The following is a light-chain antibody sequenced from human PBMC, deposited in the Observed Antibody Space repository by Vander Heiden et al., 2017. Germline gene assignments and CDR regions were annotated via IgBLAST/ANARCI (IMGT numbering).Light chain of an antibody. CDR2: GAS. J-gene: IGKJ4*01. CDR3: QQYGSSPLT. CDR1: QSVSSSY. V-gene: IGKV3-20*01. Sequence: EIVFTQSPGTLSLSPGERATLSSRATQSVSSSYLAWYQQKPGRAPRLLIYGASSRATGIPDRFSGSGSGTDFTLTISKLEPEDFAAYYCQQYGSSPLTFGGGTKVEIK.